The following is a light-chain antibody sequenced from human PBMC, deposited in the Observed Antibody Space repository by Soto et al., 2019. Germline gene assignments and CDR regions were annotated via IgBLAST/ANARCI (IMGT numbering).Light chain of an antibody. Sequence: QSVLTQPPSASGTPGQRVSITWSGSDSNIGSNSVHWYQQVPGMAPKLLVYKSDQRPSGVPDRFSGSKSVTSASLAISGLRAEDEAEYYCATWDDGLSGVLFGGGTKLTVL. CDR1: DSNIGSNS. CDR2: KSD. V-gene: IGLV1-47*01. J-gene: IGLJ2*01. CDR3: ATWDDGLSGVL.